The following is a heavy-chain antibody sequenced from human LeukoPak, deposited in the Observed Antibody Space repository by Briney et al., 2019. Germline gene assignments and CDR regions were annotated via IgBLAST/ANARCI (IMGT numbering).Heavy chain of an antibody. CDR1: GGSISSYY. Sequence: PSETLSLTCTVSGGSISSYYWSWIRQPAGKGLEWIGRIYTSGGTNYNPSLKSRVTISVDKSKNQFSLKLSSLTAADTAVYYCARATVTTLNYYYYMDVWGKGTTVTVPS. V-gene: IGHV4-4*07. CDR3: ARATVTTLNYYYYMDV. D-gene: IGHD4-17*01. CDR2: IYTSGGT. J-gene: IGHJ6*03.